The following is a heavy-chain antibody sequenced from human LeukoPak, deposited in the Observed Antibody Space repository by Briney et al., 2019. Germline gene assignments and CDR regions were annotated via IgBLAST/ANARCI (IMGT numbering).Heavy chain of an antibody. J-gene: IGHJ4*02. V-gene: IGHV3-33*01. CDR1: GFTFSSYG. CDR2: IWYDGSNK. Sequence: GGSLRLSCAASGFTFSSYGMHWVRQAPGKGLEGGAVIWYDGSNKYYADSVKGRFTISRDDSKDKVCMKMNSLKIEDRAVYYCTTAAIMLTLGGVLVPTWGQGTVVTVSS. CDR3: TTAAIMLTLGGVLVPT. D-gene: IGHD3-16*02.